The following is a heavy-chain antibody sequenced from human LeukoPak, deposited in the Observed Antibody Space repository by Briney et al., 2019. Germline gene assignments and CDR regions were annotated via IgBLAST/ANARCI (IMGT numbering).Heavy chain of an antibody. J-gene: IGHJ4*02. Sequence: SETLSLTCTVSGGSISSYYWSWIRQPPGKGLEWIGYIYYSGSTNYNPSLKSRVTISIDTSKNHFSLKLKSMTAAATDAYYCARASCGGGDSCYAGFDYWGQGTLVTVSS. CDR1: GGSISSYY. CDR2: IYYSGST. D-gene: IGHD2-2*01. V-gene: IGHV4-59*01. CDR3: ARASCGGGDSCYAGFDY.